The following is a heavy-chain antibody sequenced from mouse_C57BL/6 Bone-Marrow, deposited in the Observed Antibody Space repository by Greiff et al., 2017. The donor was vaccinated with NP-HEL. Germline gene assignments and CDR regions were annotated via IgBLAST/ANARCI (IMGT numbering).Heavy chain of an antibody. V-gene: IGHV5-6*02. CDR2: ISSGGSYT. CDR1: GFTFSSYG. J-gene: IGHJ1*03. Sequence: EVMLVESGGDLVKPGGSLKLSCAASGFTFSSYGMSWVRQTPDKRLEWVATISSGGSYTYYPDSVKGRFTISRDNAKNTLYLQMSSLKSEDTAMYYCARKEKYDGYYLYWYFDVWGTGTTVTVSS. CDR3: ARKEKYDGYYLYWYFDV. D-gene: IGHD2-3*01.